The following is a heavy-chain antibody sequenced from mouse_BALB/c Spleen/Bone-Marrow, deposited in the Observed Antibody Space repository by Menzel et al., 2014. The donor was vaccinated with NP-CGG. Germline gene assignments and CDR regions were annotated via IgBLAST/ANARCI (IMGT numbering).Heavy chain of an antibody. Sequence: EVQLQQSGAELVKPGASVKLSCTASGFNIKDTYMHWVKQRPEQGLEWIGRIDPANGNTKYDPKFQGKATITADTSSNTAYLQLGSLTSEDTAVYYCAMYYYGSSLFAYWGQGTLVTVSA. J-gene: IGHJ3*01. CDR1: GFNIKDTY. V-gene: IGHV14-3*02. D-gene: IGHD1-1*01. CDR3: AMYYYGSSLFAY. CDR2: IDPANGNT.